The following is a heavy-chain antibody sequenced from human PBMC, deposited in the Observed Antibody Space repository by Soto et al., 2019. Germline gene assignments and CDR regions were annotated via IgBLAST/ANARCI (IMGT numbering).Heavy chain of an antibody. V-gene: IGHV4-34*01. CDR1: GGSFSGYY. Sequence: PSEILSLTCAVYGGSFSGYYWSWIRQPPGKGLEWIGEINHSGSTNYNPSLKSRVTISVDTSKNQFSLKLSSVTAADTAVYYCASLVPAATNWFDPWGQGTLVTVSS. CDR3: ASLVPAATNWFDP. J-gene: IGHJ5*02. CDR2: INHSGST. D-gene: IGHD2-2*01.